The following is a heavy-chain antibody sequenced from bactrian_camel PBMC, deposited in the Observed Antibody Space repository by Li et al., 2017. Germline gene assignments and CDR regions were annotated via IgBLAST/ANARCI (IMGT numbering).Heavy chain of an antibody. Sequence: VQLVESGGGSVQSGGSLRLSCTSSQYTSSSNCMGWFRQAPGEEREAVARSDRDGSTRYADSVKGRFTVSRDNDKNTLTLQMNSLKPEDSGMYYCATGPYGGSCEDHWGQGTQVTVS. V-gene: IGHV3S53*01. CDR2: SDRDGST. CDR1: QYTSSSNC. J-gene: IGHJ4*01. CDR3: ATGPYGGSCEDH. D-gene: IGHD2*01.